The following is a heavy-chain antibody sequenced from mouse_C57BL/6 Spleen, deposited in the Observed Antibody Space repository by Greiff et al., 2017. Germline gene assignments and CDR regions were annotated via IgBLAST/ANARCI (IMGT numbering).Heavy chain of an antibody. CDR1: GYSFTDYN. V-gene: IGHV1-39*01. D-gene: IGHD2-3*01. CDR2: INPNYGTT. Sequence: QLQQSGPELVKPGASVKISCKASGYSFTDYNMNWVKQSNGKSLEWIGVINPNYGTTSYNQKLKGKSTLTVDQSSSTAYMQRNSLTSEDSAVYYCARGGDGYYSPIDYWGPGTTLTVSS. CDR3: ARGGDGYYSPIDY. J-gene: IGHJ2*01.